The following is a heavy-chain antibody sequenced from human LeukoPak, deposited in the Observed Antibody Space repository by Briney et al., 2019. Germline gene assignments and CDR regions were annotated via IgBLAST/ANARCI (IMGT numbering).Heavy chain of an antibody. CDR1: GYTFTSYW. CDR2: IYPGDSDT. J-gene: IGHJ4*02. CDR3: ARRTSTMGDY. V-gene: IGHV5-51*01. D-gene: IGHD5-24*01. Sequence: GESLKISCKASGYTFTSYWIGWVRQMPGKGLEWMGIIYPGDSDTTYSASFQGQVTISADNSITTAYLQWSSLKASDTAMYYCARRTSTMGDYWGQGTLVTVSS.